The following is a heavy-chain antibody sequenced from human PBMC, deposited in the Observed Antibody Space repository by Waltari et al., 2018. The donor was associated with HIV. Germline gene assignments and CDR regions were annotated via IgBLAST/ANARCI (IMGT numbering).Heavy chain of an antibody. Sequence: QVQLHESGPGMVKPSETLSLTCAVSGYSISSDYYWGWIRQPPGKGLEWIGSAHRSGTTYYSPSLKSRVTISLDTSKNQFSLKVNSVAVADTAVYYCGSGSRRGHSHGIDYWGQGTLVTVSS. J-gene: IGHJ4*02. D-gene: IGHD5-18*01. CDR2: AHRSGTT. CDR1: GYSISSDYY. CDR3: GSGSRRGHSHGIDY. V-gene: IGHV4-38-2*01.